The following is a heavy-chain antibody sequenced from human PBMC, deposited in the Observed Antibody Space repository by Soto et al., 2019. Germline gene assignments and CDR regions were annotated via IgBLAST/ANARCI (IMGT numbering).Heavy chain of an antibody. J-gene: IGHJ5*02. CDR2: IYYSGST. CDR1: GGSISSYY. V-gene: IGHV4-59*01. D-gene: IGHD5-18*01. CDR3: ARLIKYSHGQNWFDP. Sequence: PSETLSLTCTVSGGSISSYYWSWIRQPPGKGLEWIGYIYYSGSTNYNPSLKSRVTISVDTSKNQFSLRLRSVTAADTAVYYCARLIKYSHGQNWFDPCGQGTLVTVSS.